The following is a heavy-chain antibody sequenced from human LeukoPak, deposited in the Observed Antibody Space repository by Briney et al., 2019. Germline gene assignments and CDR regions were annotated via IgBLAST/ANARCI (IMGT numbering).Heavy chain of an antibody. V-gene: IGHV4-34*01. Sequence: KPSETLSLTCAVYGGSFSGYYWSSIRQPPGKGLEWIGEINHSGSTNYNPSLKSRVTISVDTSENQFSLKLSSVTAADTAGYYCARGRGYSSGWYRNWFDPWGQGTLVTVSS. CDR2: INHSGST. CDR1: GGSFSGYY. D-gene: IGHD6-19*01. J-gene: IGHJ5*02. CDR3: ARGRGYSSGWYRNWFDP.